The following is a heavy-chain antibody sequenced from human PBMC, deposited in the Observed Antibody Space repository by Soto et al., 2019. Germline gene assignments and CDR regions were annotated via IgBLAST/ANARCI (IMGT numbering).Heavy chain of an antibody. Sequence: ASVKVSCKASGYTFTSYYMHWVRQAPGQGLEWMGIINPSGGSTSYAQKFQGRVTMTRDTSTSTVYMELSSLRSEDTAVYYCARSRTYYEFWSGYNNYYGIDVSGQGNTVTVYS. J-gene: IGHJ6*02. V-gene: IGHV1-46*01. D-gene: IGHD3-3*01. CDR1: GYTFTSYY. CDR3: ARSRTYYEFWSGYNNYYGIDV. CDR2: INPSGGST.